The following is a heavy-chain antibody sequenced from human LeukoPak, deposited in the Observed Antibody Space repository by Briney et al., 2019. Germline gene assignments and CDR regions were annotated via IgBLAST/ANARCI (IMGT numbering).Heavy chain of an antibody. D-gene: IGHD3-10*02. CDR2: IRYDGSNK. V-gene: IGHV3-30*02. Sequence: GGSLRLSCAASGFTFSSYGMSWVRQAPGKGLEWVAFIRYDGSNKYYADSVEGRFTISRDNAKNSLYLQMNSLRAEDTAVYYCAELGITMIGGVWGKGTTVTISS. CDR3: AELGITMIGGV. J-gene: IGHJ6*03. CDR1: GFTFSSYG.